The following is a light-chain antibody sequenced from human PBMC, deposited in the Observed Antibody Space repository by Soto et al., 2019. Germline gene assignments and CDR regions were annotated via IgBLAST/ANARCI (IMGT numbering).Light chain of an antibody. J-gene: IGKJ1*01. V-gene: IGKV3-15*01. CDR3: QQYNNWLRWT. CDR1: QSIGSN. CDR2: DAS. Sequence: EIVMTQSPATLSISPGERATLSCWASQSIGSNLAWYQQRPGQGPRLLIYDASTRATGIPARFSGSGSGTDFTLTISILQSEDFAVYYCQQYNNWLRWTFGQGTKVDIK.